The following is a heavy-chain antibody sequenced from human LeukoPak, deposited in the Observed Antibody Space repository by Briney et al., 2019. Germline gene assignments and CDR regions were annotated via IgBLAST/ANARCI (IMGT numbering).Heavy chain of an antibody. CDR2: ISSSSSYI. Sequence: PGGSLRLSCAASGFTFGSYSMNWVRQAPGKGLEWVSSISSSSSYIYYADSVKGRFIISRDNAKNSLYLQMNSLRAEDTAVYYCARRTLEYSSPIDYWGQGTLVTVSS. CDR3: ARRTLEYSSPIDY. CDR1: GFTFGSYS. D-gene: IGHD6-6*01. J-gene: IGHJ4*02. V-gene: IGHV3-21*01.